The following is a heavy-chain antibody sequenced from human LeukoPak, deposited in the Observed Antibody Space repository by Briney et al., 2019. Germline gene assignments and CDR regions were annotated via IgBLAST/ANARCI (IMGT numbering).Heavy chain of an antibody. D-gene: IGHD3-22*01. CDR1: GFTFSSYS. V-gene: IGHV3-48*04. CDR2: ISSSSSTI. CDR3: ARDPSGYYDSSGYSLFDY. J-gene: IGHJ4*02. Sequence: GGSLRLSCAASGFTFSSYSMNWVRQAPGKGLEWVSYISSSSSTIYYADSVKGRFTISRDNAKNSLYLQMNSLRAEDTAVYYCARDPSGYYDSSGYSLFDYWGQGTLVTVSS.